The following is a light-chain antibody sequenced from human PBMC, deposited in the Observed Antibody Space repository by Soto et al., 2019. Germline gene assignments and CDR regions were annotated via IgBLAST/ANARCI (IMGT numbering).Light chain of an antibody. V-gene: IGLV2-14*01. Sequence: QSALTQPASMSGSPRQSITISCTGTSSDIGSYNYVSWYQQYPGKAPKLMIYDVSNRPSGVSNRFSGSKSGNTASLTISGLRTEDEADYYCNSYTGTSSRYVFGTGTKVTVL. J-gene: IGLJ1*01. CDR3: NSYTGTSSRYV. CDR2: DVS. CDR1: SSDIGSYNY.